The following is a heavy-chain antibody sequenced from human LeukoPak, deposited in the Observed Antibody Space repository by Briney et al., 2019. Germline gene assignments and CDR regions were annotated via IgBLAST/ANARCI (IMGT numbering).Heavy chain of an antibody. CDR2: FDPEDGET. CDR1: GYTLTELS. CDR3: ATDRGRSNALGWFDP. Sequence: ASVKVSCKVSGYTLTELSMHWVRQAPGKGLEWMGGFDPEDGETIYAQKFQGRVTMTEDTSTDTAYMELSSLGSEDTAVYYCATDRGRSNALGWFDPWGQGTLVTVSS. D-gene: IGHD3-16*01. V-gene: IGHV1-24*01. J-gene: IGHJ5*02.